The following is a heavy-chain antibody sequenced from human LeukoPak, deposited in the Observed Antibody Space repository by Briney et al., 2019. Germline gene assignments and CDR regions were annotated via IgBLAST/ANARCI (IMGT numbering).Heavy chain of an antibody. CDR1: GFTFSSYG. V-gene: IGHV3-30*02. Sequence: GGSLRLSCAASGFTFSSYGMHWVRQAPGKGLEWVAFIRYDGSNKYYADSVKGRFTISRDNSKNTLYLQMNSLRAEDTAVYYCAKPYCSSTSCYEDYYFDYWGQGTLVTVSS. J-gene: IGHJ4*02. CDR2: IRYDGSNK. D-gene: IGHD2-2*01. CDR3: AKPYCSSTSCYEDYYFDY.